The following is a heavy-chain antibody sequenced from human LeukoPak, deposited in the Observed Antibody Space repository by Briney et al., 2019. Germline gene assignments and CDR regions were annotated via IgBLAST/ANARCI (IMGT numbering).Heavy chain of an antibody. D-gene: IGHD6-25*01. V-gene: IGHV3-21*01. J-gene: IGHJ4*02. CDR1: GFTFSSYS. CDR2: ISSTSGYI. CDR3: ARDPRLGPFDY. Sequence: GRSLRLSCAAPGFTFSSYSMNWVRQAPGKGLEWVSSISSTSGYIYYGDSVKGRFTISRDNAKNSLYLQMNSLRAEDTAVYYCARDPRLGPFDYWGQGTLVTVSS.